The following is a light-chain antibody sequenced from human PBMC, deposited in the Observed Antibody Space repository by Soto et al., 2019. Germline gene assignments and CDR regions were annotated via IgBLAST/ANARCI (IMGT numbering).Light chain of an antibody. V-gene: IGKV3-20*01. Sequence: EIVLTQSPGTLSLSPGERATLSCRASQSVSSSYLAWHQHKSGQAPRLLIFGVSSRATGIPDRFSGSGSGTDFILTISRLEPEDSAVYYCQQYGSSPTFGGGTKVDIK. J-gene: IGKJ4*01. CDR3: QQYGSSPT. CDR2: GVS. CDR1: QSVSSSY.